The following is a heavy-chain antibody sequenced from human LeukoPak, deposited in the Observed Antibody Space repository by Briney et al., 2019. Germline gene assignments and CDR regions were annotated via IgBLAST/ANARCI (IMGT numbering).Heavy chain of an antibody. V-gene: IGHV3-23*01. CDR3: AKGRIQLWLMLDY. CDR1: GFPFSASA. CDR2: ISGSGGST. D-gene: IGHD5-18*01. Sequence: PGRSLRLSCAASGFPFSASAMTWVRQAPGKGLEWVSAISGSGGSTYYADSVKGRFTISRDNSKNTLYLQMNSLRAEDTAVYYCAKGRIQLWLMLDYWGQGTLVTVSS. J-gene: IGHJ4*02.